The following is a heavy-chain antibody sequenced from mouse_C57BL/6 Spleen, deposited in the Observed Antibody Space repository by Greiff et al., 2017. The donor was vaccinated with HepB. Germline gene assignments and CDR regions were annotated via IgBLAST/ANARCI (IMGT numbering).Heavy chain of an antibody. CDR3: ARGGYGSSYEFAY. CDR1: GYTFTSYW. CDR2: INPSSGYT. J-gene: IGHJ3*01. Sequence: VMLVESGAELAKPGASVKLSCKASGYTFTSYWMHWVKQRPGQGLEWIGYINPSSGYTKYNQKFKDKATLTADKSSSTAYMQLSSLTYEDSAVYYCARGGYGSSYEFAYWGQGTLVTVSA. D-gene: IGHD1-1*01. V-gene: IGHV1-7*01.